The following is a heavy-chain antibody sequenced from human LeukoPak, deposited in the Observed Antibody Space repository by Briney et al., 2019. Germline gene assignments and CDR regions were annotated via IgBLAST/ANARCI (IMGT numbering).Heavy chain of an antibody. V-gene: IGHV3-7*01. J-gene: IGHJ4*02. CDR1: GFTFSNYW. D-gene: IGHD6-25*01. CDR2: INQEGSEI. CDR3: ARLYMATAAEDFDY. Sequence: PGGSLRLSCAASGFTFSNYWMTWVRQAPGKGLEWGANINQEGSEIYYVDSVRGRFTISRDNAKNSLYLQMNSLRAEDTAVYYCARLYMATAAEDFDYWGQGTLVTVSS.